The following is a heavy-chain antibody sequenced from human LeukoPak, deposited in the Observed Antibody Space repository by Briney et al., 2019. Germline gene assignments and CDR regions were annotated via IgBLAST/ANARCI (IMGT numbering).Heavy chain of an antibody. Sequence: GGSLRLSCVASGFTFKNYVMNWVRQAPGKGLEWLATIYGSGVSISYADSVKGRFTISRDNSNNPLYLQINSLRAEDTAMYYCAKDLGWELPAEAYWGQGILVTVSS. CDR1: GFTFKNYV. V-gene: IGHV3-23*01. CDR3: AKDLGWELPAEAY. J-gene: IGHJ4*02. D-gene: IGHD1-26*01. CDR2: IYGSGVSI.